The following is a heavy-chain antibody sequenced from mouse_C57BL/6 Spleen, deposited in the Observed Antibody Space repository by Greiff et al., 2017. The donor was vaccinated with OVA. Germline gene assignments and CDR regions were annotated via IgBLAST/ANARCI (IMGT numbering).Heavy chain of an antibody. V-gene: IGHV1-52*01. J-gene: IGHJ4*01. CDR3: ASHYYGSMWD. CDR2: LDPSDSET. CDR1: GYTFTSYW. Sequence: QVQLQQPGAELVRPGSSVQLSCKASGYTFTSYWMHWVKQRPIQGLEWIGNLDPSDSETNYNQKFKDKATLTVDTSSSPAYMQLSSLTSEDSAVYYCASHYYGSMWDWGQGTSVTVST. D-gene: IGHD1-1*01.